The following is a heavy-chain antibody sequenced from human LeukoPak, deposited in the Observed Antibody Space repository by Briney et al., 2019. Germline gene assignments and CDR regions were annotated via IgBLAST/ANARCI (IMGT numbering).Heavy chain of an antibody. V-gene: IGHV1-58*01. CDR1: GFTFTSSA. J-gene: IGHJ3*02. D-gene: IGHD1-26*01. Sequence: SVKVSCKASGFTFTSSAVQWVRQARGQRLEWIGWIVVGSGNTNYAQKFQERVTITRDMSTSTAYMELSSLRSEDTAVYYCAADRWYSGELYAFDIWDQGTMVTVSS. CDR3: AADRWYSGELYAFDI. CDR2: IVVGSGNT.